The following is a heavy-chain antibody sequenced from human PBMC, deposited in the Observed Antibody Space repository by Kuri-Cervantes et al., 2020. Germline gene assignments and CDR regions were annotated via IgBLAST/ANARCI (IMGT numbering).Heavy chain of an antibody. V-gene: IGHV1-69*13. CDR2: IIPIFGTA. D-gene: IGHD6-19*01. CDR3: ARGGYSSGWNYYYGMDV. J-gene: IGHJ6*02. CDR1: GGTFSSYA. Sequence: SVKVSCKASGGTFSSYAISWVRQAPGQGLEWMGGIIPIFGTANYAQKFQGRVTITADESTSTAYMELSSLRSEDTAVYYCARGGYSSGWNYYYGMDVWGQGTTVTVSS.